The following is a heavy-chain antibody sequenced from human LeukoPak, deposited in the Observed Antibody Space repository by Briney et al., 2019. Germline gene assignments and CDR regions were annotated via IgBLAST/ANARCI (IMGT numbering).Heavy chain of an antibody. J-gene: IGHJ4*02. Sequence: SVKVSCKASGGTFSSYAISWVRQAPGQGLEWMGRIIPILGIANYAQKFQGRVTMTRNTSISTAYMELSSLRSEDTAVYYCARVSYDQAIDYWGQGTLVTVSS. CDR1: GGTFSSYA. V-gene: IGHV1-69*04. D-gene: IGHD3-22*01. CDR2: IIPILGIA. CDR3: ARVSYDQAIDY.